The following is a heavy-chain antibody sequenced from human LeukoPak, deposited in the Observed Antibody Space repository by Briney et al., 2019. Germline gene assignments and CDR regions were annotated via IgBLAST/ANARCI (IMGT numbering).Heavy chain of an antibody. D-gene: IGHD6-19*01. Sequence: GGSLRLSCAASGFTFSSYAMPWVRQAPGKGLEWVAVISYDGSNKYYADSVKGRFTISRDNSKKTLYLQMNSLRAEDTAVYYCAREAVAIGWTFDYWGQGTLVTVSS. CDR2: ISYDGSNK. CDR1: GFTFSSYA. J-gene: IGHJ4*02. CDR3: AREAVAIGWTFDY. V-gene: IGHV3-30-3*01.